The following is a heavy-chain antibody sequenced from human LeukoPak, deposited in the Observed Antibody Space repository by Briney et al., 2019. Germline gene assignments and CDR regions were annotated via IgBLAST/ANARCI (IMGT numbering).Heavy chain of an antibody. J-gene: IGHJ4*02. CDR2: INQGGNDR. V-gene: IGHV3-7*01. CDR1: GFIFSSRW. D-gene: IGHD4-17*01. CDR3: ATLKDSVTTFDN. Sequence: QSGGSLRLSCAASGFIFSSRWMSWVRQAPGKGLEWVARINQGGNDRRHADSVKGRFTISRDNAKNSLSLQLSSPRAEDTAVYYCATLKDSVTTFDNWGQGTLVTVSS.